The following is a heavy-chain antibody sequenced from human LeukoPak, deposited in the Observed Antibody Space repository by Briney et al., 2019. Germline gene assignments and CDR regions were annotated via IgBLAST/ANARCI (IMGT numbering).Heavy chain of an antibody. Sequence: GGSLRLSCAASGFTFNNYYIHWVRQAPGKGLEWVAVIWRDGSNSYYADSVKGRFTISRDNPKNTLSLQMNSLRAEDTAVYYCARGGYDILEFLFDYWGQGTLVTVSS. CDR1: GFTFNNYY. J-gene: IGHJ4*02. V-gene: IGHV3-33*01. D-gene: IGHD3-9*01. CDR3: ARGGYDILEFLFDY. CDR2: IWRDGSNS.